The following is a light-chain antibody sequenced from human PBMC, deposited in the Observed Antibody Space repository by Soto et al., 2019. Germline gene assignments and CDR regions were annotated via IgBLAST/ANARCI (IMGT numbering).Light chain of an antibody. CDR1: QRLLHSDGKTY. J-gene: IGKJ5*01. Sequence: DVLISRSHTSLSVTPGQQASISCTSSQRLLHSDGKTYLNWYLQKPGKPPKLLIYEVSSRYCGVPSRFSGSGSGTDFTLTISRVEPEDFGTYYCLQSYRTPLDFGQGTRLEIK. V-gene: IGKV2D-29*01. CDR2: EVS. CDR3: LQSYRTPLD.